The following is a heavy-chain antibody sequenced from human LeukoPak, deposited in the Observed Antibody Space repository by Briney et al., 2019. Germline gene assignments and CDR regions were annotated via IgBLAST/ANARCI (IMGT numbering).Heavy chain of an antibody. V-gene: IGHV4-34*01. J-gene: IGHJ4*02. CDR2: INHSGST. D-gene: IGHD4-17*01. CDR1: GGSFSGYY. CDR3: ARVPSGGDYRFDY. Sequence: SETLSLTCAVYGGSFSGYYWSWIRQPPGKGLEWIGEINHSGSTNYNPSLKSRVTISVDTSKNQFSLKLSSVTAADTAVYYCARVPSGGDYRFDYWGQGTLVTVSS.